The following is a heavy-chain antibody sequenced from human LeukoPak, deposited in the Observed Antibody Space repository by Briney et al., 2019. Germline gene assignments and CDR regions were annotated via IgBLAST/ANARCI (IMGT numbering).Heavy chain of an antibody. V-gene: IGHV1-46*01. CDR2: INPSGGST. Sequence: ASVKVSCTASGYTFTSYYMHWVRQAPGQGLEWMGIINPSGGSTSYAQKFQGRVTITADESTSTAYMELSSLRSEDTAVYYCARLLPGQEYFQHWGQGTLVTVSS. J-gene: IGHJ1*01. CDR3: ARLLPGQEYFQH. CDR1: GYTFTSYY.